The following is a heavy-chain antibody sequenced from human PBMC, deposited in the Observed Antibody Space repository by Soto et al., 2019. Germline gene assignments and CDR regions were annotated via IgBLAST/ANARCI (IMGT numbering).Heavy chain of an antibody. Sequence: SETLSLTCTVSGGSISNYYWSWIRQPPGKGLEWIGYIYYSGSTNYNPSLKSRVTISVDTSKNQFSLKLTSVTAADTAVYWCARTYSSSGMRTFDIWGQGTMVTVSS. CDR2: IYYSGST. J-gene: IGHJ3*02. D-gene: IGHD6-13*01. V-gene: IGHV4-59*01. CDR1: GGSISNYY. CDR3: ARTYSSSGMRTFDI.